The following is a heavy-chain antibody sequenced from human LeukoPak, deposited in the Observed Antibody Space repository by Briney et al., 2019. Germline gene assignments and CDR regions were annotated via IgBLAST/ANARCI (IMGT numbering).Heavy chain of an antibody. J-gene: IGHJ4*02. CDR1: GFTFNNYN. V-gene: IGHV3-21*01. CDR2: ITSSGTYI. CDR3: ARSSIAAAGMGFDY. Sequence: GGSLRLSCAASGFTFNNYNMNWVRQAPGKALEGVSSITSSGTYIFYADSVKGRFTISRDNAKNTLYLQMNSLRAEDTAVYYCARSSIAAAGMGFDYWGQGTLVTVSS. D-gene: IGHD6-13*01.